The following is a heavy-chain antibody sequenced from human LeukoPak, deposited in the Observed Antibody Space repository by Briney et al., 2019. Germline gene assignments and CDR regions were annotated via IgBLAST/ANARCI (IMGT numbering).Heavy chain of an antibody. CDR3: GRRGSYVEGDFDF. J-gene: IGHJ4*02. V-gene: IGHV4-59*08. CDR2: ICYSGST. D-gene: IGHD5-18*01. Sequence: SETLSLTCTVSGGSISSYYWNWIRQPPGKGLEWIGYICYSGSTDYNPSLKRRVTMSVETYKNHFSLTLIPVTTADTAAFYLGRRGSYVEGDFDFWGQGTLVTVSS. CDR1: GGSISSYY.